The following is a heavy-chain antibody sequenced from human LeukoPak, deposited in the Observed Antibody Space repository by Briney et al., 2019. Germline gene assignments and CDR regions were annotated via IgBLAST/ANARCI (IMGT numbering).Heavy chain of an antibody. CDR1: GGSISSTSYY. CDR3: AKGEDHGSGTVHFAS. CDR2: VYHSGST. D-gene: IGHD3-10*01. V-gene: IGHV4-39*01. J-gene: IGHJ4*02. Sequence: SETLSVTCTVSGGSISSTSYYWGWIRQPPGKGLEWIASVYHSGSTYYNPSLQSRVSTSVDTSKNQFSLRLNSVTAADTAVYYCAKGEDHGSGTVHFASWGQGTLVTVSS.